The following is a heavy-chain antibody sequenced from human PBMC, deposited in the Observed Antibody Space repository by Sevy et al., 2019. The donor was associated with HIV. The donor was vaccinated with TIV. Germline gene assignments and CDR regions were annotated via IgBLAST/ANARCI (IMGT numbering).Heavy chain of an antibody. Sequence: GGSLRLSCAASGFNFSPYGMHWVRQAPGKGLEWVSFIGYDGNKIFYADSVRGRFTVSRDNSKNTLYLQMNSLSTEDTAVYYCVKDLHYDFFDYWGQGILVTVSS. CDR1: GFNFSPYG. CDR2: IGYDGNKI. V-gene: IGHV3-30*02. J-gene: IGHJ4*02. CDR3: VKDLHYDFFDY. D-gene: IGHD3-10*01.